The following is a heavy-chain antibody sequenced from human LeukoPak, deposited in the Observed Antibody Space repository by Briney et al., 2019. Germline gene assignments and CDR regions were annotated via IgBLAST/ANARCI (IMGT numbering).Heavy chain of an antibody. V-gene: IGHV1-2*04. CDR2: TNPSSGDT. Sequence: ASVKVSCKASGYTFTGYYIHWVRQAPGQGLEWLGWTNPSSGDTKYAQKFQGWVTMTRDTSIRTTYMELRRLRADDTAVYYCARAPLSSKIKGPYYFDFWGQGTLVTVSS. D-gene: IGHD5/OR15-5a*01. CDR3: ARAPLSSKIKGPYYFDF. J-gene: IGHJ4*02. CDR1: GYTFTGYY.